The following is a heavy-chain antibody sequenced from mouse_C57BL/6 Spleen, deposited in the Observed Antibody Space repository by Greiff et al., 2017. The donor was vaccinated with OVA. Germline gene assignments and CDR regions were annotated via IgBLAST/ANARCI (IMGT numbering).Heavy chain of an antibody. Sequence: QVQLQQPGAELVRPGTSVKLSCKASGYTFTSYWMHWVKQRPGQGLEWIGVIDPSDSYTNYNQKFKGKATLTVDTSSSTAYMQLSSLTSEDSAVYDCGITTVARYYFDYWGQGTTLTVSS. D-gene: IGHD1-1*01. CDR2: IDPSDSYT. V-gene: IGHV1-59*01. CDR1: GYTFTSYW. J-gene: IGHJ2*01. CDR3: GITTVARYYFDY.